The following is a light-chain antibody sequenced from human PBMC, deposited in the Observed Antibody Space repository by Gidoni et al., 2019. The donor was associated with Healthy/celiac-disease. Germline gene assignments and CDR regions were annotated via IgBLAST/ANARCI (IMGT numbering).Light chain of an antibody. V-gene: IGKV3-15*01. J-gene: IGKJ3*01. CDR2: GAS. CDR1: QRVSSN. Sequence: EIVMTQSPATLSVSPGERATLSCRASQRVSSNLAWYQQKPGQAPRLLIYGASTRATGIPARFSGSGSGTEFTLTISSLQSEDFAVYYCQQYNNWPITFGPXTKVDIK. CDR3: QQYNNWPIT.